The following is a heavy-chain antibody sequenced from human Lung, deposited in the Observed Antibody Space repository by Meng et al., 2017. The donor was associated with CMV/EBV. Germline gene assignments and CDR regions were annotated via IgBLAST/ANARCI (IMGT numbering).Heavy chain of an antibody. D-gene: IGHD6-13*01. V-gene: IGHV3-13*01. J-gene: IGHJ6*01. Sequence: GESXKISCAASGFTFSSYDMHWVRQATGKGLEWVSAIGTAGDTYYPGSVKGRFTISRENAKNSLYLQMNSLRAGDTAVYYCARARAGRGDYYYYYGRAVW. CDR2: IGTAGDT. CDR3: ARARAGRGDYYYYYGRAV. CDR1: GFTFSSYD.